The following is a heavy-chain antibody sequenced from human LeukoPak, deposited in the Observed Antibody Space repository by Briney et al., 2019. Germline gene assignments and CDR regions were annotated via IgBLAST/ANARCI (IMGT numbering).Heavy chain of an antibody. D-gene: IGHD3-10*01. CDR3: ARVPRAHMYGSGSKYYFAY. CDR2: ISSSGSTI. J-gene: IGHJ4*02. Sequence: GGSLRLSCAASGFTFSDYYMSWIRQAPGKGLEWVSYISSSGSTIYYADSVKGRFTISRDNAKNSLYLQMNSLRAEDTAVDYCARVPRAHMYGSGSKYYFAYRGEGSLVTAS. CDR1: GFTFSDYY. V-gene: IGHV3-11*01.